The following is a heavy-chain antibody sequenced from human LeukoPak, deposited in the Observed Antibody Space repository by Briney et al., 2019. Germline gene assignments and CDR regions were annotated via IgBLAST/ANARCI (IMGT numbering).Heavy chain of an antibody. V-gene: IGHV3-48*03. J-gene: IGHJ4*02. D-gene: IGHD3-9*01. CDR3: ARDRYFDWPHAADY. CDR1: GFTFSSYE. Sequence: GGSLRLSCAASGFTFSSYEMNWVRQAPGKGLEWVSYISSSGSTIYYADPVKGRFTISRDNAKNSLYLQMNSLRAEDTAVYYCARDRYFDWPHAADYWGQGTLVTVSS. CDR2: ISSSGSTI.